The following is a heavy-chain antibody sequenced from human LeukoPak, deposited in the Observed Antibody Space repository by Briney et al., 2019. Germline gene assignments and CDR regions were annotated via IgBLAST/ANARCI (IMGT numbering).Heavy chain of an antibody. V-gene: IGHV3-7*01. Sequence: PGGSLRLSCAASGFTFRSYWMSWVRQAPGKGLEWVANIKQDGSVEYYVGSVKGRFTISRDNAKNSLYLQMNSLRAEDTAVYYCARILDSAWGELGYWGQGTLVTVSS. CDR1: GFTFRSYW. J-gene: IGHJ4*02. CDR3: ARILDSAWGELGY. CDR2: IKQDGSVE. D-gene: IGHD6-19*01.